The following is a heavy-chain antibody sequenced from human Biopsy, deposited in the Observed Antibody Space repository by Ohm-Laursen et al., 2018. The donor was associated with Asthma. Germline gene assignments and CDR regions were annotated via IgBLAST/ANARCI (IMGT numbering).Heavy chain of an antibody. V-gene: IGHV3-30*01. CDR1: GFSFSNFA. D-gene: IGHD1-1*01. Sequence: LSLTCAATGFSFSNFAIHWVRQAPGKGLEWVGVISKDASTQDYADSMRGRFTMARDNSKNTLDLQMNSLREEDTAAYYCVRDGTDDAFDIWGQGTVVSVSS. CDR2: ISKDASTQ. CDR3: VRDGTDDAFDI. J-gene: IGHJ3*02.